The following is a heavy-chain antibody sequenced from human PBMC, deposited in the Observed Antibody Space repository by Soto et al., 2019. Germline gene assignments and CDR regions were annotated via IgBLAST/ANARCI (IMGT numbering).Heavy chain of an antibody. Sequence: HGESLKISCKGSGYSFTSYWIGWVRQMPGKGLEWMGIIYPGDSDTRYSPSFQGQVTISADKSISTAYLQWSSLKASDTAMYYCASGYCSGGSCYPRGGYYYYGMDVWGQGTTVTVSS. CDR1: GYSFTSYW. CDR2: IYPGDSDT. CDR3: ASGYCSGGSCYPRGGYYYYGMDV. V-gene: IGHV5-51*01. D-gene: IGHD2-15*01. J-gene: IGHJ6*02.